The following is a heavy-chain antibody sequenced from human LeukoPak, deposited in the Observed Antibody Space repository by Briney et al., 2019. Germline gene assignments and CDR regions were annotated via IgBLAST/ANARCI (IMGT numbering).Heavy chain of an antibody. CDR2: IYDSGST. J-gene: IGHJ4*02. Sequence: PSETLSLTCTVSGYSITSGYYWGWIRQPPGKGLEWIGYIYDSGSTYYNPFLKSRVTISVDRSKNQFSLKLSSVTAADTAVYYCARYGGSGTYFFDYWGQGTLVTVSS. CDR1: GYSITSGYY. V-gene: IGHV4-38-2*02. D-gene: IGHD3-10*01. CDR3: ARYGGSGTYFFDY.